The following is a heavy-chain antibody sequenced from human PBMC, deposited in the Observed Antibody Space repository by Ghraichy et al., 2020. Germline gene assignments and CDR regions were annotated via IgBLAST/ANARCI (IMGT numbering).Heavy chain of an antibody. CDR3: ARKNLAQLSLDY. J-gene: IGHJ4*02. D-gene: IGHD6-13*01. CDR1: GGSISSGGYY. Sequence: SETLSLTCTVSGGSISSGGYYWSWIRQHPGKGLEWIGYIYYSGSTYYNPSLKSRVTISVDTSKNQFSLKLSSVTAADTAVYYCARKNLAQLSLDYWGQGTLVTVSS. V-gene: IGHV4-31*03. CDR2: IYYSGST.